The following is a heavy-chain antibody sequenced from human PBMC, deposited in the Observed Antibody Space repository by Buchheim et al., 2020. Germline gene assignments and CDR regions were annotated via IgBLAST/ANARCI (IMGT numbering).Heavy chain of an antibody. V-gene: IGHV3-48*03. J-gene: IGHJ1*01. D-gene: IGHD2-2*03. CDR2: IRSDGSTK. Sequence: EVQLVESGGGLVQPGRSLRLSCAASGFTFSSFAMNWFRQAPGKGLEWVAYIRSDGSTKSYADSVKGRFTISRDDAKKPLYMQMNSLTDNDTAVYYCARGNPKSGYCSGTRRYWGEGTL. CDR3: ARGNPKSGYCSGTRRY. CDR1: GFTFSSFA.